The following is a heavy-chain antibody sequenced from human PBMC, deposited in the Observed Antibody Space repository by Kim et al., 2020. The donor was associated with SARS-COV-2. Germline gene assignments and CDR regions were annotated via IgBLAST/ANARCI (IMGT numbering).Heavy chain of an antibody. CDR3: ARGDILTGYYKYYYYGMD. CDR1: GGSISSYY. D-gene: IGHD3-9*01. Sequence: SETLSLTCTVSGGSISSYYWSWIRQPPGKGLEWIGYIYYSGSTNYNPSLKSRVTISVDTSKNQFSLKLSSVTAADTAVYYCARGDILTGYYKYYYYGMD. J-gene: IGHJ6*01. V-gene: IGHV4-59*01. CDR2: IYYSGST.